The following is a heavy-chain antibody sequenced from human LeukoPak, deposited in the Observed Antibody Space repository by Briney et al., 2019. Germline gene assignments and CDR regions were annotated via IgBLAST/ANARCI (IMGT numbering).Heavy chain of an antibody. V-gene: IGHV4-59*01. D-gene: IGHD3-3*01. CDR2: IYYSGST. Sequence: PSETPSLTCTVSGGSISSYYWSWIRQPPEKGLEWIGYIYYSGSTNYNPSLKSRVTISVDTSKNQFSLKLSSVTAADTAVYYCARSGIDFWSGYSQFDYWGQGTLVTVSS. J-gene: IGHJ4*02. CDR1: GGSISSYY. CDR3: ARSGIDFWSGYSQFDY.